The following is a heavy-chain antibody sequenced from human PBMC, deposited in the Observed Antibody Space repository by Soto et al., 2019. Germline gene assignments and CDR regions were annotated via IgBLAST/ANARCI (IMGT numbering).Heavy chain of an antibody. Sequence: PGGSLRLSCAASGFTFSSYSINWVRQAPWKGLEWVSSISSSSIYIYYADSVKGRFTISRDNAKNSLYLQMNSLTAEDTAVYYCAGGLDNSSSWVGAFDIWGQGTIFAVSS. CDR2: ISSSSIYI. CDR1: GFTFSSYS. J-gene: IGHJ3*02. V-gene: IGHV3-21*01. CDR3: AGGLDNSSSWVGAFDI. D-gene: IGHD6-6*01.